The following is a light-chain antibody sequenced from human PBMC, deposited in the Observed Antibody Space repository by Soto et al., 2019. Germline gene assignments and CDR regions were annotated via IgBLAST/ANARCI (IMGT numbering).Light chain of an antibody. CDR1: SSDVGGYNY. V-gene: IGLV2-14*01. CDR3: SSYTSSSLVV. Sequence: QSVLTQPASVSGSPGQSITISCTGTSSDVGGYNYVSWYQQHPGKAPKLMIYDVSNRPSGVSNRFSGSTSGNTASLTISGLQAEDEADYYCSSYTSSSLVVFGGGTKVTVL. J-gene: IGLJ2*01. CDR2: DVS.